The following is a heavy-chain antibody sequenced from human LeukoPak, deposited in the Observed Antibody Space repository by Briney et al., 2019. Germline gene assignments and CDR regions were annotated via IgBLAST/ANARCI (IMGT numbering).Heavy chain of an antibody. Sequence: SSETLSLTCAVYGGSFSGYYWSWIRQPPGKGLEWIGEINHSGSTNYNPSLKSRVTISVDTSKNQFSLKLSSVTAADTAVYYCARLSYYYDSSGYHTTDAFDIWGQGTMVAVSS. V-gene: IGHV4-34*01. J-gene: IGHJ3*02. D-gene: IGHD3-22*01. CDR3: ARLSYYYDSSGYHTTDAFDI. CDR2: INHSGST. CDR1: GGSFSGYY.